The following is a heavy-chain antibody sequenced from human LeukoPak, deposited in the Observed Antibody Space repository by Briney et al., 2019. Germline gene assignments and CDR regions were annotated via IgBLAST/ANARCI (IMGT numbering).Heavy chain of an antibody. CDR3: AKPAKTDYADY. CDR2: ISGSGGNT. J-gene: IGHJ4*02. V-gene: IGHV3-23*01. D-gene: IGHD1-14*01. Sequence: GGSLRLSCAASGFTFSSRWMHWVRQAPGKGLEWVSAISGSGGNTYYADSVKGRFTISRDNSKNTLYLQMNSLRAEDTALYYCAKPAKTDYADYWGQGTLVTVSS. CDR1: GFTFSSRW.